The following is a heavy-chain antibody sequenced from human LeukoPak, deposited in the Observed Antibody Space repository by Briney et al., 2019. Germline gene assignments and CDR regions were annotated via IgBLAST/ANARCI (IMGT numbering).Heavy chain of an antibody. J-gene: IGHJ6*02. CDR1: GFTFSKYE. CDR2: ISGSGSTE. Sequence: PGRSLRLSCAASGFTFSKYEINWVRQAPGKGLVWVSSISGSGSTENYADSVTGRFTISRDNAKDSLFLQMNSLRGEDTAVYYCARGGRGYGMDVWGQGTTVTVSS. CDR3: ARGGRGYGMDV. V-gene: IGHV3-48*03.